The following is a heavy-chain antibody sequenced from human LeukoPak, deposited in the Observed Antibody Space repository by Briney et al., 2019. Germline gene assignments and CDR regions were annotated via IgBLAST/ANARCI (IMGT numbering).Heavy chain of an antibody. V-gene: IGHV3-21*04. D-gene: IGHD7-27*01. CDR3: ARGGGQLGIDY. CDR1: GFAFSRYS. J-gene: IGHJ4*02. CDR2: ISYSGPHM. Sequence: GGSLRLSCAASGFAFSRYSMNWVRQAPGKGLEWVSSISYSGPHMFYADSVRGRFTISRDNSKNRLYLQMNSLRTEDTAVYYCARGGGQLGIDYWGQGTLVTVSS.